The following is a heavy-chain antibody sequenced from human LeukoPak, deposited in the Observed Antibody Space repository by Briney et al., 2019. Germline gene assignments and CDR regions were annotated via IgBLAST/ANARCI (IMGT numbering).Heavy chain of an antibody. J-gene: IGHJ4*02. CDR2: INPSGGST. CDR1: GYTFTSYY. Sequence: GASVNVSCKASGYTFTSYYMHWVRQAPGQGLEWMGIINPSGGSTSYAQKFQGRVTMTEDTSTDTAYMELSSLRSEDTAVYYCATGKIAAASPFDYWGQGTLVTVSS. D-gene: IGHD6-13*01. CDR3: ATGKIAAASPFDY. V-gene: IGHV1-46*01.